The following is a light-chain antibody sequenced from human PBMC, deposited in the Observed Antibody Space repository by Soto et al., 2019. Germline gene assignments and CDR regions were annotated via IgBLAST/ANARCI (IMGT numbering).Light chain of an antibody. J-gene: IGKJ2*01. CDR3: QQYGTSLYT. CDR1: QSVGSSY. CDR2: GAS. Sequence: EIVLTQSPGTLSLSPGERATLSCRASQSVGSSYLAWYQQKPGQAPRLLIYGASSRATGIPDRFRGSGSGTDCTLTISRLEPEDFAVYYCQQYGTSLYTFGQGTKLEIK. V-gene: IGKV3-20*01.